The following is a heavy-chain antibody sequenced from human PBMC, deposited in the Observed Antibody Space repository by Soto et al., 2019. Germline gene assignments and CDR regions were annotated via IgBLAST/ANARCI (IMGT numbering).Heavy chain of an antibody. CDR3: VKEYCTGGTCFDAFAL. V-gene: IGHV3-48*03. J-gene: IGHJ3*01. CDR2: ISDGGTTI. Sequence: EAELVESGGGLVQPGGSLTLSCAASGFIFRDYEVDWVRQAPGRGPEWISYISDGGTTIYYAASVKGRFTISRDDAKKSLYLHMNNLRVDDTAIYFCVKEYCTGGTCFDAFALWGQGTVVTVSS. CDR1: GFIFRDYE. D-gene: IGHD2-8*02.